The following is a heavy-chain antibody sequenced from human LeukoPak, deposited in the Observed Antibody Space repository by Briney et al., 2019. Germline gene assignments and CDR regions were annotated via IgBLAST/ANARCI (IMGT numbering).Heavy chain of an antibody. CDR2: ISSNGGST. V-gene: IGHV3-64*01. D-gene: IGHD3-22*01. Sequence: GRSLRLSCAASGFTFSSYAMHWVRQAPGKGLEYVSAISSNGGSTYYANSVKGRFTISRDNSKNTLYLQMGSLRAEDMAVYYCARGGWYYDSSGYYSPFDYWGQGTLVTVSS. CDR3: ARGGWYYDSSGYYSPFDY. J-gene: IGHJ4*02. CDR1: GFTFSSYA.